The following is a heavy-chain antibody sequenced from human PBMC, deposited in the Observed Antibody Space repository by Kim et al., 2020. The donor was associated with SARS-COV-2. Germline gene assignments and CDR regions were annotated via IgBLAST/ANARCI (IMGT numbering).Heavy chain of an antibody. J-gene: IGHJ4*02. D-gene: IGHD6-13*01. Sequence: GGSLRLSCAASGFTFSSYAMSWVRQAPGKGLEWVSVIYSGGSSTYYADSVKGRFTISRDNSKNTLYLQMNSLRAEDTAVYYCANTVYSSSWPDFDYWGQGTLVTVSS. CDR3: ANTVYSSSWPDFDY. CDR1: GFTFSSYA. V-gene: IGHV3-23*03. CDR2: IYSGGSST.